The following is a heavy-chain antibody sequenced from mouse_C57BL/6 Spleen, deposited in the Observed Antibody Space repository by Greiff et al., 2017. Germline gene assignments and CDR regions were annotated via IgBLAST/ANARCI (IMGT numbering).Heavy chain of an antibody. CDR1: GYTFTSYW. Sequence: QVQLQQPGAELVKPGASVKLSCKASGYTFTSYWMHWVKQRPGQGLEWIGMIHPNSGSTNYNEKVKSKATLTGDKSASPAYMQLSSLTSEDSAVYFCARKDGSSSWFAYWGQGTLVTVSA. D-gene: IGHD1-1*01. CDR2: IHPNSGST. V-gene: IGHV1-64*01. J-gene: IGHJ3*01. CDR3: ARKDGSSSWFAY.